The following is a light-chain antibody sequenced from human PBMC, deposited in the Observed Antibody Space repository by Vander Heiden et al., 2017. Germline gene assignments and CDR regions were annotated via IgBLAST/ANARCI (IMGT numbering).Light chain of an antibody. CDR1: SSDVGGYNH. CDR3: SSYTSSVYV. V-gene: IGLV2-14*01. Sequence: QSALTQPASVSRSPGQSITTSGTGTSSDVGGYNHVSWYQQHPGKAPKLMIYEVSNRPSGVSNRFSGSKSGNTASLTISGLQAEDEADYYCSSYTSSVYVFGTGTKVTVL. J-gene: IGLJ1*01. CDR2: EVS.